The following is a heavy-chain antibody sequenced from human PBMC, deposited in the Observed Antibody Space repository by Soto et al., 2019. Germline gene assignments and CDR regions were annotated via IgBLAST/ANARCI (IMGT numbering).Heavy chain of an antibody. J-gene: IGHJ4*02. CDR1: GFTFGDYA. CDR3: TRDRYYDFWSGPQYFDY. Sequence: GGSLRLSCTASGFTFGDYAMSWFRQAPGKGLEWVGFIRSKACGGTTEYAASVKGRFTISRDDSKSIAYLQMNSLKTEDTAVYYCTRDRYYDFWSGPQYFDYWGQGTLVTVSS. CDR2: IRSKACGGTT. D-gene: IGHD3-3*01. V-gene: IGHV3-49*03.